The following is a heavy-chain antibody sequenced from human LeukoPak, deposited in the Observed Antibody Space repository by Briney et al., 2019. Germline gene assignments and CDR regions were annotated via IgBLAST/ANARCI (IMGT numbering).Heavy chain of an antibody. CDR3: AREATIRFYGMDV. CDR1: GFTFSSYE. CDR2: ISSSGSTI. V-gene: IGHV3-48*03. Sequence: GGSLRLSCAASGFTFSSYEMNWVRQAPGKGLEWVSYISSSGSTIYYADSVKGRFTISRDNAKNSLYLQVNSLRAEDTAVYYCAREATIRFYGMDVWGQGTTVTVSS. J-gene: IGHJ6*02. D-gene: IGHD5-12*01.